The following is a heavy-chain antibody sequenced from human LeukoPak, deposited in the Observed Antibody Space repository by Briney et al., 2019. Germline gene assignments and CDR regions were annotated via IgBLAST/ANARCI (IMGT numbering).Heavy chain of an antibody. D-gene: IGHD3-3*01. CDR1: GFIFNNYA. CDR3: ARGPYYDFWSGYYPIDY. V-gene: IGHV3-9*01. J-gene: IGHJ4*02. CDR2: ISWNSGSI. Sequence: GGSLRLSCAGSGFIFNNYAMHWVRQPPGKGLEWVSGISWNSGSIDYADSVKGRFTISRDNAKNSLYLQMNSLRAEDTALYYCARGPYYDFWSGYYPIDYWGQGTLVTVSS.